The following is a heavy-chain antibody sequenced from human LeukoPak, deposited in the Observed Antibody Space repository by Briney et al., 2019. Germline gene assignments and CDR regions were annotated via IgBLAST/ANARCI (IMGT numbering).Heavy chain of an antibody. CDR1: GYTFTSYY. CDR3: ARMVRGDGYGMDV. CDR2: INPSGGST. J-gene: IGHJ6*02. D-gene: IGHD3-10*01. V-gene: IGHV1-46*03. Sequence: ASVKVSCKASGYTFTSYYMHWVRQAPGQGLEWMGIINPSGGSTSHAQKFQGRVTMTRDTSTSTVYMELSSLRSEDTAVYYCARMVRGDGYGMDVWGQGTTVTVSS.